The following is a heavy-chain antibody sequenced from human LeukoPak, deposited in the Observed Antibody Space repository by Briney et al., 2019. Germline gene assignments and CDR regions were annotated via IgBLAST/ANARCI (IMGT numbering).Heavy chain of an antibody. CDR3: ASDQARTRQLRLLATLRGYYLDS. J-gene: IGHJ4*02. Sequence: SETLSLTCTGSIDSISKYYWIWLRQPPGKGLEWIGDMYYSGSVASNPSLQSRVTMSLDTSTKQLSLRLTSVTAADTAAYICASDQARTRQLRLLATLRGYYLDSWGQGTLVIVSS. V-gene: IGHV4-59*12. CDR2: MYYSGSV. CDR1: IDSISKYY. D-gene: IGHD2-21*02.